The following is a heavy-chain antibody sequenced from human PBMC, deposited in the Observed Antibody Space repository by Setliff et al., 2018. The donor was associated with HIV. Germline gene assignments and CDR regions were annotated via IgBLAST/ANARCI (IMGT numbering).Heavy chain of an antibody. Sequence: ASVKVSCKASGYTFTDYFLHWARQAPGQGLEWMGWISPQNGDRKIPLRFRGRVTMTRDTSISTAYMELSGLASDDTAVYFCARQLSNSLDHWGQGTPVTVSS. CDR1: GYTFTDYF. D-gene: IGHD6-6*01. CDR3: ARQLSNSLDH. V-gene: IGHV1-2*02. J-gene: IGHJ4*02. CDR2: ISPQNGDR.